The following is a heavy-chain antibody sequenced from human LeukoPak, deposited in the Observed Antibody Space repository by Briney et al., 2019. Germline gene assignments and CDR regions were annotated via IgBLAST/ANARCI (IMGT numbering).Heavy chain of an antibody. Sequence: GGSLRLSCAASGFTFSSYGMHWVRQAPGKGLEWVAFIRYDGSNKYYAVSVKGRFTISRDNSKNTLYLQMNSLRAEDTAVYYCAKDADYYDSSGYSNWFDPWGQGTLVTVSS. D-gene: IGHD3-22*01. V-gene: IGHV3-30*02. CDR2: IRYDGSNK. CDR3: AKDADYYDSSGYSNWFDP. J-gene: IGHJ5*02. CDR1: GFTFSSYG.